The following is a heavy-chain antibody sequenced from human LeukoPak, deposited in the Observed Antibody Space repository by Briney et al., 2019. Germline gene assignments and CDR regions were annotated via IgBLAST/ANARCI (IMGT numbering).Heavy chain of an antibody. CDR2: IRYDGSNK. J-gene: IGHJ3*02. Sequence: PGGSLRLSCAASGFTFSSYGMHWVRQAPGKGLEWVAFIRYDGSNKYYADSVKGRFTISRDNSRNTLYLHMTSLRPEDTAVYYCATPRGGKLLLDAFDIWGQGTMVTVSS. V-gene: IGHV3-30*02. CDR1: GFTFSSYG. CDR3: ATPRGGKLLLDAFDI. D-gene: IGHD2/OR15-2a*01.